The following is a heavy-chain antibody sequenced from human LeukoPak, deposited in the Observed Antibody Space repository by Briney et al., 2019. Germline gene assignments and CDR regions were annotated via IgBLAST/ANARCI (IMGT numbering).Heavy chain of an antibody. Sequence: GGSLRLFCAASGFTFSSYAMSWVRQAPGKGLEWVSAISGSGGSTYYADSVKGRFTISRDNSKNTLYLQMNSLRAEDTAVYYCAKGGHIVVVTAIRWFDPWGQGTLVTVSS. D-gene: IGHD2-21*02. CDR1: GFTFSSYA. CDR3: AKGGHIVVVTAIRWFDP. V-gene: IGHV3-23*01. J-gene: IGHJ5*02. CDR2: ISGSGGST.